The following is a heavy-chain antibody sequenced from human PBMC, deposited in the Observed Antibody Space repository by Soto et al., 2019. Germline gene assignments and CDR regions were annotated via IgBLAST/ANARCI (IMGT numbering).Heavy chain of an antibody. D-gene: IGHD2-2*02. CDR3: ARGPYCSSSSCYTSGHVDF. Sequence: VQLLESGGGLVQPGGSLRLSCAGSGFTFGSYAMTWVRQAPGKGLEWVSAISGSGASTYYADSVKGRFTMSRDNSKNTLYLQMNRLRAEDTAIYYCARGPYCSSSSCYTSGHVDFWGQGTLVTVSS. CDR1: GFTFGSYA. J-gene: IGHJ4*02. CDR2: ISGSGAST. V-gene: IGHV3-23*01.